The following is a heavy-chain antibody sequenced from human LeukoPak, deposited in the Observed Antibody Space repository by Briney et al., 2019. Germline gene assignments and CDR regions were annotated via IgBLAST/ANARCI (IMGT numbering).Heavy chain of an antibody. CDR3: ARNPRDSSSWYLFSYYFDY. D-gene: IGHD6-13*01. CDR1: GGSFSGYY. J-gene: IGHJ4*02. Sequence: LETLSLTCAVYGGSFSGYYWSWIRQPPGKGLEWIGEINHSGSTYYNPSLKSRVTISVDTSKNQFSLKLSSVTAADTAVYYCARNPRDSSSWYLFSYYFDYWGQGTLVTVSS. CDR2: INHSGST. V-gene: IGHV4-34*01.